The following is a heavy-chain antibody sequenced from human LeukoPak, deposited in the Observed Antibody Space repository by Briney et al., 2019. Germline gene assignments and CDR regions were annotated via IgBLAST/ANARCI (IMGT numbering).Heavy chain of an antibody. Sequence: ASVKVSCKASGYTFTGYYMHWVRQAPGQGLEWMGWINPNSGGTNYVQKFQGRVTMTRDTSISTAYMELSRLRSDDTAVYYCAAEGRDIVVVPAAMWGQGTLVTVSS. J-gene: IGHJ4*02. CDR1: GYTFTGYY. V-gene: IGHV1-2*02. CDR2: INPNSGGT. D-gene: IGHD2-2*01. CDR3: AAEGRDIVVVPAAM.